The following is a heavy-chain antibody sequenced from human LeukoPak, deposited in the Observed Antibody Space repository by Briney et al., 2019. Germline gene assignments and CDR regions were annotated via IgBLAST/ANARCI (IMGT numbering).Heavy chain of an antibody. CDR1: GGSISSGDYY. D-gene: IGHD3-10*01. V-gene: IGHV4-61*08. Sequence: SETLSLTCTVSGGSISSGDYYWSWIRQPPGRGLEWIGYIYYSGSTNYNPSLKTRVTLSADTSNNQFSLKQSSVTAADTAVYYCANFPLTGGYYFDYWGQGPLVTVSS. CDR2: IYYSGST. J-gene: IGHJ4*02. CDR3: ANFPLTGGYYFDY.